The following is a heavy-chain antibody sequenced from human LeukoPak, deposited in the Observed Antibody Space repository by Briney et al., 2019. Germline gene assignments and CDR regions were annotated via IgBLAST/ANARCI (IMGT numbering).Heavy chain of an antibody. V-gene: IGHV3-53*01. Sequence: GGSLRLSCAASGFTVSSNYMSWVRQAPGKGLEWVSVIYRGGTTYYADSVKGRFTISRDNSDNTNTLYLQMSSLRAEDTAVYYCATNAYSTGWYYFDYWGQRTLVTVSS. J-gene: IGHJ4*02. CDR2: IYRGGTT. CDR1: GFTVSSNY. CDR3: ATNAYSTGWYYFDY. D-gene: IGHD6-13*01.